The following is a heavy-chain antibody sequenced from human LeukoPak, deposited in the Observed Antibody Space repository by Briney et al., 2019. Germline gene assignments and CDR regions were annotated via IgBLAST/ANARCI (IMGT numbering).Heavy chain of an antibody. D-gene: IGHD2-15*01. V-gene: IGHV3-66*01. J-gene: IGHJ4*02. CDR1: GFTVSSNY. CDR3: AGPRVSGLVDFDY. Sequence: PGGSLRLSCAASGFTVSSNYMSWVRQAPGKGLEWVSVIYSGGSTYYADSVKGRFTISRDNSKNTLYLQMNSLRAEDTAVYYCAGPRVSGLVDFDYWGQGTLVTVSS. CDR2: IYSGGST.